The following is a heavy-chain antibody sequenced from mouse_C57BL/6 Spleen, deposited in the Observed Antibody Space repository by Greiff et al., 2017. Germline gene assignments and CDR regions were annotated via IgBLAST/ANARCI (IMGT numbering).Heavy chain of an antibody. CDR2: IHPNSGST. J-gene: IGHJ2*01. CDR1: GYTFTSYW. CDR3: ARWTTVVAPLDY. V-gene: IGHV1-64*01. D-gene: IGHD1-1*01. Sequence: QVQLQQPGAELVKPGASVKLSCKASGYTFTSYWMHWVKQRPGQGLEWIGMIHPNSGSTNYNEKFKSKATLTVDKSSSTAYMQLSSLTSEDSAVYYCARWTTVVAPLDYWGQGTTLTVSS.